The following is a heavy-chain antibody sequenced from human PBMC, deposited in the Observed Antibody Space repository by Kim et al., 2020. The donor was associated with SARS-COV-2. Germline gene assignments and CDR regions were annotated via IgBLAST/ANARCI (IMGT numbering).Heavy chain of an antibody. CDR3: AKDADIVVVPAASLDY. D-gene: IGHD2-2*01. V-gene: IGHV3-23*01. CDR2: ISGSGGST. Sequence: GGSLRLSCAASGFTFSSYAMSWVRQAPGKGLEWVSAISGSGGSTYYADSVKGRFTISRDNSKNTLYLQMNSLIAEDTAVYYCAKDADIVVVPAASLDYWGQGTLVTVSS. CDR1: GFTFSSYA. J-gene: IGHJ4*02.